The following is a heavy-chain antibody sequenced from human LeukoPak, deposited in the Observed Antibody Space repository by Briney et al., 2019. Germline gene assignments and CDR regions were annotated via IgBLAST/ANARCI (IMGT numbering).Heavy chain of an antibody. CDR2: ISDTGYYI. V-gene: IGHV3-21*01. J-gene: IGHJ4*02. D-gene: IGHD2-2*01. CDR3: ANHLACGSTTCPSFDY. Sequence: GGSLKLSCAASGFTFSRYSMNWVRQAPGKGLEWVSSISDTGYYIYYADSVKGRFTISRDNAKNSLFLQMNNLRAEDTAVYYCANHLACGSTTCPSFDYWGQGTLVTVSS. CDR1: GFTFSRYS.